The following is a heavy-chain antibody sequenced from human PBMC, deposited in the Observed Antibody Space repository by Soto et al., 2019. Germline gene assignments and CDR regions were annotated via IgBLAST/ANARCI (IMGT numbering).Heavy chain of an antibody. Sequence: GGSLRLSCAASGFTFSNAWMSWVRQAPGKGLEWVGRIKSKTDGGTTDYAAPVKGRFTISRDDSKNTLYLQMNSLKTEDTAVYYCTKAKTYSRYDDRYYYYGLDLWGQGTTVTVSS. CDR2: IKSKTDGGTT. D-gene: IGHD5-12*01. CDR3: TKAKTYSRYDDRYYYYGLDL. J-gene: IGHJ6*02. V-gene: IGHV3-15*01. CDR1: GFTFSNAW.